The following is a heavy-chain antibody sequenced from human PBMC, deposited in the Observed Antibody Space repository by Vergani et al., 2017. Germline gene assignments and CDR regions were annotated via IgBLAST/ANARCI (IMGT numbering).Heavy chain of an antibody. CDR1: GFTFSSYA. V-gene: IGHV3-74*02. J-gene: IGHJ5*02. CDR3: ATRGGYYNWFDP. D-gene: IGHD3-22*01. Sequence: VQLVESGGGVVQPGRSLRLSCAASGFTFSSYAMYWVRQAPGKGLVWVSRINSDGSSTSYADSVKGRFTISRDNAKNTLYLQMNSLRAEDTAVYYCATRGGYYNWFDPWGQGTLVTVSS. CDR2: INSDGSST.